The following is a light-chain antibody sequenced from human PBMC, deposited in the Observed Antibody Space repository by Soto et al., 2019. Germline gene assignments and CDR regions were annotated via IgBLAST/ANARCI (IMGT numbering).Light chain of an antibody. CDR1: HDVSRN. J-gene: IGKJ4*01. CDR2: DAS. Sequence: DIQMTQSPSSLSASEGDRVTITCQSSHDVSRNLHWFQQKPGEAPQLLIYDASNLERGVPSRFSGSGSGTDFTLTISSLQPEDVATSYCQQYNSMLSFGGGTEVEIK. V-gene: IGKV1-33*01. CDR3: QQYNSMLS.